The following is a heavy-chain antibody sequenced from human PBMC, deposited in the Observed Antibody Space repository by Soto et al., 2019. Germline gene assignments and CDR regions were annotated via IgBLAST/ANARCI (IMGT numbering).Heavy chain of an antibody. CDR2: INPSVGST. J-gene: IGHJ4*02. V-gene: IGHV1-46*01. D-gene: IGHD3-22*01. CDR1: GYFFASYS. Sequence: QVQLVQSGAEVKKPGASVKVSCKASGYFFASYSMHWVRQAPGQGLEWMGMINPSVGSTSYVEKFQGGVTMTRDTSTSTVYMELSSLRSEDTAVYYCARESAGRDEFESSGDFDYWGQGTLVTVSS. CDR3: ARESAGRDEFESSGDFDY.